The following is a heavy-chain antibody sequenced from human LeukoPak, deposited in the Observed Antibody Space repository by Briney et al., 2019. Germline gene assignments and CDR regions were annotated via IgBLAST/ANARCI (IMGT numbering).Heavy chain of an antibody. V-gene: IGHV3-21*01. J-gene: IGHJ4*02. CDR3: ARDDTNYGDFRFSY. CDR2: ISTSSSYI. CDR1: GFTFSSYN. D-gene: IGHD4-17*01. Sequence: GGSLRLSCAASGFTFSSYNMNWVRQAPGKGLEWVSSISTSSSYIYYADSLKGRFTISRDNAKKSLFLQMNGLRADDTAVYYCARDDTNYGDFRFSYWGQGTLVTVSS.